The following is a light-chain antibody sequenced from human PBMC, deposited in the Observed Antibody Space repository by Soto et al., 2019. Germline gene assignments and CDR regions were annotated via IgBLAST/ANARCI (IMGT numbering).Light chain of an antibody. CDR1: QTINSW. V-gene: IGKV1-5*01. CDR3: QPYDDFPLS. CDR2: AAS. J-gene: IGKJ4*01. Sequence: IQMTQSPSTLSASVGDRVTITCRASQTINSWLAWYQQKPGKAPKLLIYAASDLEMGVPSRFSGSGSGTDFTFTINSLQPEDIATYYCQPYDDFPLSFGGGTKVDIK.